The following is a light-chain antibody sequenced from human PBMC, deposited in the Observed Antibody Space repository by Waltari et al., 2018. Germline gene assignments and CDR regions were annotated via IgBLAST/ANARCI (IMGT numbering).Light chain of an antibody. CDR2: AAS. J-gene: IGKJ5*01. CDR3: QQSSITPKT. Sequence: DIQMTQSTSSLSASVGDRVTITCRASQSISNYLNWYQQKPGRAPKILIYAASSLQSGVPSRFSGSGSGTDFTLTISSLQPEDFATYYCQQSSITPKTFGQGTRLEIK. V-gene: IGKV1-39*01. CDR1: QSISNY.